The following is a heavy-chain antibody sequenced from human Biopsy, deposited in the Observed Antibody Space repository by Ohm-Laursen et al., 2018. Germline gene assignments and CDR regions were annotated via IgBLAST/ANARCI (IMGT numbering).Heavy chain of an antibody. D-gene: IGHD6-19*01. J-gene: IGHJ4*02. CDR3: ARESALAGDFDS. V-gene: IGHV4-59*01. CDR2: IYFTGRT. CDR1: GGPIDSYY. Sequence: GTLSLTCTVSGGPIDSYYWSWIRQPPGKALEWIGYIYFTGRTSYNPSLKSRVTISVDTSKNHFSLKLTSVTAADTAVYYCARESALAGDFDSWGQGTLVTVSS.